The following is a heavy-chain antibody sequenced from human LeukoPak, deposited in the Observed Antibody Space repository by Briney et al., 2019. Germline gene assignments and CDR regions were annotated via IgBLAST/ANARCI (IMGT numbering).Heavy chain of an antibody. D-gene: IGHD2-15*01. V-gene: IGHV4-39*01. CDR2: IYYSGST. J-gene: IGHJ4*02. CDR3: ARLGYCSGGSCYQYYFDY. Sequence: SETLSLTCTVSGGSISSSSYYWGWLRQPPGLGLEWIVSIYYSGSTYYNPSLKSRVTISVDTSKNQFSLKLSSVTAADTAVYYCARLGYCSGGSCYQYYFDYWGQGTLVTVSS. CDR1: GGSISSSSYY.